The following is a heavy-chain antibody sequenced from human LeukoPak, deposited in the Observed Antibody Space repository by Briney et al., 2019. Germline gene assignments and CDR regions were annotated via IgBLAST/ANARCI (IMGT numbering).Heavy chain of an antibody. D-gene: IGHD3-10*01. Sequence: GGSLRLSCAASGFTFSDYGMHWVRQAPGKGLEWVAVISYDGSNKYYADSVKGRFTISRDNSKNTLYLQMNSLRAEDTAVYYCARLTNSDYWGQGTLVTVSS. CDR3: ARLTNSDY. V-gene: IGHV3-30*12. CDR2: ISYDGSNK. J-gene: IGHJ4*02. CDR1: GFTFSDYG.